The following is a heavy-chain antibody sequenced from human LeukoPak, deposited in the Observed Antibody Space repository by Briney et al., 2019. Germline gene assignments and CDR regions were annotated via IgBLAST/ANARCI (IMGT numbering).Heavy chain of an antibody. D-gene: IGHD3-22*01. V-gene: IGHV2-5*02. CDR3: AHTPGRYYDRNGYFVFDY. CDR2: IYWDGDE. J-gene: IGHJ4*02. Sequence: SGPTLVNPTQTLTLTCTFSGFFLTTSGVGVGWIRQPPGKAPVWLALIYWDGDEHYSSSLKTRLTITKDTSKNQVFLTLSTMDPVDTGTYYCAHTPGRYYDRNGYFVFDYWGPGTLVTVSP. CDR1: GFFLTTSGVG.